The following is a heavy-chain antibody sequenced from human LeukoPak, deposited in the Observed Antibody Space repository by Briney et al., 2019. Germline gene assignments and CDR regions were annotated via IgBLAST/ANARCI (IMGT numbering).Heavy chain of an antibody. V-gene: IGHV1-2*02. J-gene: IGHJ4*02. Sequence: ASVKVSCKASGHTFTGYYMHWVRQAPGQGLEWMGWINPNSGGTNYAQKFQGRVTMTRDTSISTAYMELSRLRSDDTAVYYCARDLVVVPASDLGYWGQGTLVTVSS. CDR1: GHTFTGYY. CDR3: ARDLVVVPASDLGY. D-gene: IGHD2-2*01. CDR2: INPNSGGT.